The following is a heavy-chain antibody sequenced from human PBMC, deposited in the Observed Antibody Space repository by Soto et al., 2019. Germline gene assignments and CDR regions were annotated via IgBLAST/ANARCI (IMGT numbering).Heavy chain of an antibody. CDR1: GFTFDDYA. CDR3: AKDLFQYDFWSGYQK. Sequence: EVQLVESGGGLAQPGRSLSLSCATSGFTFDDYAMHWVRQAPGKGLEWVSGISWDGGTIGYADSVKGRFTISRDNAKKSLFMEMNTLRPEDTAIYFCAKDLFQYDFWSGYQKWGQGTLVTVSS. D-gene: IGHD3-3*01. CDR2: ISWDGGTI. J-gene: IGHJ4*02. V-gene: IGHV3-9*01.